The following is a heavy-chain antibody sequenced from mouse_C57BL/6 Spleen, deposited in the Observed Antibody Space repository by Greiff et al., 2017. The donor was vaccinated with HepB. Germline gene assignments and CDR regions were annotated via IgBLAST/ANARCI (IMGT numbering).Heavy chain of an antibody. CDR2: ISDGGSYT. CDR3: ARGGDDGDYFDY. J-gene: IGHJ2*01. CDR1: GFTFSSYA. V-gene: IGHV5-4*01. D-gene: IGHD2-12*01. Sequence: EVHLVESGGGLVKPGGSLKLSCAASGFTFSSYAMSWVRQTPEKRLEWVATISDGGSYTYYPDNVKGRFTISRDNAKNNLYLQMSHLKSEDTAMYYCARGGDDGDYFDYWGQGTTLTVSS.